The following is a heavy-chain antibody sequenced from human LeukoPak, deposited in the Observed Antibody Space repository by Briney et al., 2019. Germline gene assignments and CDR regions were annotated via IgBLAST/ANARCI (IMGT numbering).Heavy chain of an antibody. Sequence: GGSLRLSCATSGFTFGDHSMNWVRQAPGRGLEWISSISSASNYIYYSETTKGRFTISRDNFDKSLYLQMNSLRVEDTAVYYCARVRGANWFFDVWGCGTLVTVSS. CDR1: GFTFGDHS. D-gene: IGHD3-10*01. CDR3: ARVRGANWFFDV. J-gene: IGHJ2*01. CDR2: ISSASNYI. V-gene: IGHV3-21*01.